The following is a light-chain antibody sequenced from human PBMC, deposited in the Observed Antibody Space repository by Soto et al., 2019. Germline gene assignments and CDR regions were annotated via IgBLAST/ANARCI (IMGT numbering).Light chain of an antibody. CDR3: SSYAGSSNV. CDR1: SGDVGGYNY. Sequence: QSVLTQLPSASVSPGQSVAISSTGTSGDVGGYNYVIWYQQHPGKAPKLMIYEVNTLPSGVPDRFSCYKSGNTPSLPVSGLQAEDEADYYCSSYAGSSNVFGTGTKVTVL. CDR2: EVN. V-gene: IGLV2-8*01. J-gene: IGLJ1*01.